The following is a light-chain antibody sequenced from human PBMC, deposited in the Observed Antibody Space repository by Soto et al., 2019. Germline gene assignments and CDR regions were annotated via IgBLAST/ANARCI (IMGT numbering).Light chain of an antibody. CDR2: SAS. J-gene: IGKJ1*01. CDR3: QQYGSSPTT. CDR1: QSVSSNN. V-gene: IGKV3-20*01. Sequence: EMGLSQSPGTLSLTPGERATLSCRASQSVSSNNLAWYQQRPGQAPRLLLYSASSRATGIPDRFSGSGSGTDFTLTISRLEPEDFAVYYCQQYGSSPTTFGQGTKVDIK.